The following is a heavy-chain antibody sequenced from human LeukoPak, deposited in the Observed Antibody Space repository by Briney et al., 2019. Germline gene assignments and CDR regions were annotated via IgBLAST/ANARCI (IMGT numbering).Heavy chain of an antibody. CDR3: ASSDYYYDSSGYGRPFDY. J-gene: IGHJ4*02. D-gene: IGHD3-22*01. CDR2: INHSGST. Sequence: SETLSLTCAVCGGSFSGYYWSWIRQPPGKGLEWIGEINHSGSTNYNPSLKSRVTISVDTSKNQFSLKLSSVTAADTAVYYCASSDYYYDSSGYGRPFDYWGQGTLVTVSS. CDR1: GGSFSGYY. V-gene: IGHV4-34*01.